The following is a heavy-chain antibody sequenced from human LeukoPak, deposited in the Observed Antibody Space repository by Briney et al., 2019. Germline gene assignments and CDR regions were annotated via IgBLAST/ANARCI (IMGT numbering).Heavy chain of an antibody. V-gene: IGHV1-18*01. CDR3: ARAIRTLDYYDSQSPCYFDY. CDR2: ISAYNGNT. CDR1: GYTFTSYG. Sequence: ASVKVSCKASGYTFTSYGISWVRQAPGQGLEWMGWISAYNGNTNYAQKLQGRVTITTDTSTSTDYMELRSLRSDDTAVYYCARAIRTLDYYDSQSPCYFDYWGQGTLVTVSS. J-gene: IGHJ4*02. D-gene: IGHD3-22*01.